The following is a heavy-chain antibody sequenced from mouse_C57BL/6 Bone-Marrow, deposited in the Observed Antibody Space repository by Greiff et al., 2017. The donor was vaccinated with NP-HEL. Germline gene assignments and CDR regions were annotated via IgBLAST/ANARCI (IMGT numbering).Heavy chain of an antibody. D-gene: IGHD1-1*01. CDR1: GFTFSDYG. CDR3: ARTIGSSHFDY. V-gene: IGHV5-17*01. Sequence: DVKLVESGGGLVKPGGSLKLSCAASGFTFSDYGMHWVRQAPEKGLEWVAYISSGSSTIYYADTVKGRFTISRDNAKNTLFLQMTSLRSEDTAMYYCARTIGSSHFDYWGQGTTLTVSS. CDR2: ISSGSSTI. J-gene: IGHJ2*01.